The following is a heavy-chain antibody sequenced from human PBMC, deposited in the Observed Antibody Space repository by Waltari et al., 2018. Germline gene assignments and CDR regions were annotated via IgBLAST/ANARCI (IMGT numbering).Heavy chain of an antibody. Sequence: EVQLVESGGGLVQPGGSLRLSCAASGFTFSSYEMNWVRQAPGKGLEWVSYISSSGSTIYYADSVKGRFTISRDNSKNTLYLQMNSLRAEDTAVYYCARDGSYGEWGFDYWGQGTLVTVSS. CDR2: ISSSGSTI. CDR3: ARDGSYGEWGFDY. D-gene: IGHD1-26*01. CDR1: GFTFSSYE. V-gene: IGHV3-48*03. J-gene: IGHJ4*02.